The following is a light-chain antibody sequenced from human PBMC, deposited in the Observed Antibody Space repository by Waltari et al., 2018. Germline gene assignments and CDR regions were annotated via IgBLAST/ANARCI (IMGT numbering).Light chain of an antibody. Sequence: DIQMTKSPSSVSASVGYRITITCRASQGVDSWLVWYQQKPGKAPNLLIYAASSLQSGVPSRFSGSGFGTDFTLTISSLQPEDSATYYCQQAIRVPYTFGQGTKLVIK. CDR1: QGVDSW. CDR2: AAS. V-gene: IGKV1-12*02. J-gene: IGKJ2*01. CDR3: QQAIRVPYT.